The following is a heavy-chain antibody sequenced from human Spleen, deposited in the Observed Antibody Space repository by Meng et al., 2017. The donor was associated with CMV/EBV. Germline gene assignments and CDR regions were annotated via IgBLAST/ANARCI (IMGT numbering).Heavy chain of an antibody. D-gene: IGHD6-13*01. CDR1: GYSFIGYY. J-gene: IGHJ6*02. Sequence: SVKVSCKTSGYSFIGYYMHWVRQAPGQGLEWMGGIIPIFGTANYAQKFRDRVTITTDESTSTAYMKLSSLRSEDTAVYYCTRGGYWVDGMDVWGQGTTVTVSS. V-gene: IGHV1-69*05. CDR3: TRGGYWVDGMDV. CDR2: IIPIFGTA.